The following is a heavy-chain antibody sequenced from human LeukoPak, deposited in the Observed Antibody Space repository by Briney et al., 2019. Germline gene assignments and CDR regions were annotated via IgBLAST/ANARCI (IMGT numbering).Heavy chain of an antibody. CDR3: ARDYIVVVPAAIALDY. CDR1: GYTFTSYG. D-gene: IGHD2-2*02. V-gene: IGHV1-18*01. Sequence: ASVKVSCKASGYTFTSYGISWVRQAPGQRLEWVGWISAYNGNTNYAQKLQGRVTMTTDTSTSTAYMELRSLRSDDTAVYYCARDYIVVVPAAIALDYWGQGTLVTVSS. CDR2: ISAYNGNT. J-gene: IGHJ4*02.